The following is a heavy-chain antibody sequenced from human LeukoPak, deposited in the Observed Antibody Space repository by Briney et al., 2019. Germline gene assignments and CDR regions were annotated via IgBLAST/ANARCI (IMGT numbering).Heavy chain of an antibody. CDR1: GYTFTTFA. D-gene: IGHD6-13*01. J-gene: IGHJ4*02. V-gene: IGHV1-3*01. Sequence: ASVKVSCKASGYTFTTFAMHWVRQAPGQRLEWMGWINAGNDNTKYSQKFQDRVIITRDTSASTAYMELSSLRSEDTAVYYCARWDYLAAAANDYWGQGTLVTVSS. CDR3: ARWDYLAAAANDY. CDR2: INAGNDNT.